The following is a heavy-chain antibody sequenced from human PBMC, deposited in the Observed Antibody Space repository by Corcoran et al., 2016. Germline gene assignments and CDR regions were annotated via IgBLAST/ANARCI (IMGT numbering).Heavy chain of an antibody. V-gene: IGHV4-59*08. D-gene: IGHD6-25*01. J-gene: IGHJ5*02. CDR2: IHYSGST. CDR1: GCSISSYY. Sequence: QVQLQESGPGLVKPSETLSLTCTVSGCSISSYYWSWIRQPPGKGLEWIGYIHYSGSTNYNPSLKSRVTISVDTSKNQFSLKLSSVTAADTAVDYCARAGPAARSNWFDPWGQGTLVTVSS. CDR3: ARAGPAARSNWFDP.